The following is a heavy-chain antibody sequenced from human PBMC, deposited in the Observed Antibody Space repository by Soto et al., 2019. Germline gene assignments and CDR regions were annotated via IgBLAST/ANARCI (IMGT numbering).Heavy chain of an antibody. CDR3: AKDLGYSYGYGVDY. V-gene: IGHV3-23*01. J-gene: IGHJ4*02. D-gene: IGHD5-18*01. CDR2: ISGTGAST. CDR1: GFTFSRYG. Sequence: GGSLRLSCAASGFTFSRYGMSWVRQAPGKGLEWVSGISGTGASTYYADSVRGRFTISRDNSKNTLYVQMNSLRAEDTAVYYCAKDLGYSYGYGVDYWGQGTLVTVSS.